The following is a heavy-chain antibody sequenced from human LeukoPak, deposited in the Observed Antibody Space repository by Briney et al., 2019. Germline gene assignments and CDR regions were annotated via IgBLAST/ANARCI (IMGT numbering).Heavy chain of an antibody. Sequence: PSETLSLTCTVSGGSISSYYWSWIRQPAGKGLEWIGRIYTSGSTNYNPSLKSRVTMSVDTSKNQFSLKLSSVTAADTAVYYCARNYYDSSGYKYAFDYWGKGTLVTVSS. CDR3: ARNYYDSSGYKYAFDY. CDR2: IYTSGST. CDR1: GGSISSYY. J-gene: IGHJ4*02. V-gene: IGHV4-4*07. D-gene: IGHD3-22*01.